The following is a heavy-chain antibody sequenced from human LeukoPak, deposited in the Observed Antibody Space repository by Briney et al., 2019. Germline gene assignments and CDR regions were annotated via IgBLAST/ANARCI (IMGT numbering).Heavy chain of an antibody. CDR2: IKQDGSEK. Sequence: GGSLRLSCAASGFTFSSYWMSWVRQAPGKGLEWVANIKQDGSEKYYVDSVKGRFTISRDNAKNSLYLQMNSLRAEDTAVYYCAGGIVVVPAALFDPWGQGTLVTVSS. CDR1: GFTFSSYW. V-gene: IGHV3-7*03. D-gene: IGHD2-2*01. CDR3: AGGIVVVPAALFDP. J-gene: IGHJ5*02.